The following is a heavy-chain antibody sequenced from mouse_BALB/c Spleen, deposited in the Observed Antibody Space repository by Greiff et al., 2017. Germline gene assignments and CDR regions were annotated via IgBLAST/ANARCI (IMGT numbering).Heavy chain of an antibody. Sequence: QVQLQQSGAELMKPGASVKISCKATGYTFSSYWIEWVKQRPGHGLEWIGEILPGSGSTNYNEKFKGKATFTADTSSNTAYMQLSSLTSEDSAVYYCAPYGNRYGFDYWGQGTTLTVSS. CDR3: APYGNRYGFDY. D-gene: IGHD2-10*02. CDR2: ILPGSGST. V-gene: IGHV1-9*01. CDR1: GYTFSSYW. J-gene: IGHJ2*01.